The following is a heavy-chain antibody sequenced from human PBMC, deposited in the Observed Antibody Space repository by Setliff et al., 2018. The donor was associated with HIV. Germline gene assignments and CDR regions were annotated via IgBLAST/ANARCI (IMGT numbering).Heavy chain of an antibody. CDR1: GFSFSSYT. D-gene: IGHD2-8*02. CDR3: AKSLLVAGNDY. CDR2: ILYDGSNK. Sequence: PGGSLRLSCEASGFSFSSYTMNWVRQAPGKGLEWVAVILYDGSNKYYADSVKGRFTISRDNARKSVYLQIDSLRAEDTAVYYCAKSLLVAGNDYWGQGTLVTVSS. V-gene: IGHV3-30*18. J-gene: IGHJ4*02.